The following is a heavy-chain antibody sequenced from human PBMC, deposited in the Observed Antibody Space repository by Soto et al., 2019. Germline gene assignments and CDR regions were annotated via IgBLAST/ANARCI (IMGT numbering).Heavy chain of an antibody. V-gene: IGHV4-30-2*01. CDR2: IYHSGST. CDR1: GGSISSGGYS. Sequence: SETLSLTCAVSGGSISSGGYSWSWIRQPPGKGLEWIGYIYHSGSTYYNPSLKSRVTISVDTSKNQFSLKLSFVTAADTAVYYCARRYGSAIDYWGQGTLVTVSS. J-gene: IGHJ4*02. D-gene: IGHD1-26*01. CDR3: ARRYGSAIDY.